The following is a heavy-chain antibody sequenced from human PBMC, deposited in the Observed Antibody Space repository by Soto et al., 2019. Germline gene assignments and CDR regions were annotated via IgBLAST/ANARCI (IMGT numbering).Heavy chain of an antibody. J-gene: IGHJ4*02. V-gene: IGHV3-53*01. CDR3: ARVFGSSWTVDY. D-gene: IGHD6-13*01. Sequence: PGGSLRLSCAASGFNVGSNYMSWVRQAPGKGLEWVSVIYSGGSTYYADSVKGQFTISRDNSKNTLYLQMNSLRAEDTAVYYCARVFGSSWTVDYWGQGTLVTVSS. CDR2: IYSGGST. CDR1: GFNVGSNY.